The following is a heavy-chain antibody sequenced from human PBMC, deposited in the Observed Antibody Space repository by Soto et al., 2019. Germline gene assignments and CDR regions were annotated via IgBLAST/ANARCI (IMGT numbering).Heavy chain of an antibody. J-gene: IGHJ4*02. V-gene: IGHV3-23*01. CDR3: VKEIRIFGVVTFDY. Sequence: GGSLRLSCAASGFTFSTYAMSWVRQAPGKGLEWVSAISGSGVDTYYADSVKGRSTISRDNSKNTLFLQVKSLRVDDTAVYYCVKEIRIFGVVTFDYWGQGTLVTVSS. CDR2: ISGSGVDT. CDR1: GFTFSTYA. D-gene: IGHD3-3*01.